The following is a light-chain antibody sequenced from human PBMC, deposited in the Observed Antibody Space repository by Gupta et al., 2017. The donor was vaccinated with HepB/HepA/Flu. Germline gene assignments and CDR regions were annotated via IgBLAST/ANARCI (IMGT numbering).Light chain of an antibody. CDR1: QSVLYSSNNKNY. CDR3: QQYYSTPLYT. Sequence: DIVMTQSPDSLAVSLGERATINCKSSQSVLYSSNNKNYLAWYQQKPGQPPKLLIYWASTRESGVPDRFSGRGSGQDFTLTISSLQAEDVAVYSCQQYYSTPLYTFGQGTKLEIK. J-gene: IGKJ2*01. V-gene: IGKV4-1*01. CDR2: WAS.